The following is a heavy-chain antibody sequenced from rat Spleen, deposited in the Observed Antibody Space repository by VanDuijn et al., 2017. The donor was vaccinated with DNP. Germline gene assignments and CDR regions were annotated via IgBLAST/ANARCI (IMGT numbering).Heavy chain of an antibody. V-gene: IGHV5-22*01. D-gene: IGHD4-1*01. J-gene: IGHJ2*01. CDR3: ARHVLPLRVWDY. Sequence: EVQLVESGGGLVQPGRSLKLSCVASGFTFSDYHMAWVRQTPTKGLEWVTYISYDGGSAHYGDSVKGRFTISRDNAKSTLYLQMLSLRSEDMATYYCARHVLPLRVWDYWGQGVMVTVSS. CDR1: GFTFSDYH. CDR2: ISYDGGSA.